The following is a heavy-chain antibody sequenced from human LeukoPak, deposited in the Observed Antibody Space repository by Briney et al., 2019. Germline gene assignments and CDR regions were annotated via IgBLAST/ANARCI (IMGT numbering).Heavy chain of an antibody. Sequence: GGSLRLSCSASGFTFSSYSMNCVRQAPGEGLEWVSSICSSGSYIYYADSVKGRFTISKDNAKSSLYLQINSLKAEDTAVYYCARVGSSSWYEGEFDYWGQGTLVTVSS. J-gene: IGHJ4*02. CDR2: ICSSGSYI. CDR1: GFTFSSYS. D-gene: IGHD6-13*01. V-gene: IGHV3-21*01. CDR3: ARVGSSSWYEGEFDY.